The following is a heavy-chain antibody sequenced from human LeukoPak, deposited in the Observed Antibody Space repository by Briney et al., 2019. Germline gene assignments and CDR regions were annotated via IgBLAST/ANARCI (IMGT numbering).Heavy chain of an antibody. D-gene: IGHD2-21*02. CDR1: GASISSGTYY. CDR2: IYTSGST. Sequence: SETLSLTCTVSGASISSGTYYWSWIRQPAGKGLEWIGRIYTSGSTNYNPSLKSRVTISLDTSKNQFSLGLSSVTAADTAVYYCARGLVVVTAHDAFDIWGQGTMVTVSS. J-gene: IGHJ3*02. V-gene: IGHV4-61*02. CDR3: ARGLVVVTAHDAFDI.